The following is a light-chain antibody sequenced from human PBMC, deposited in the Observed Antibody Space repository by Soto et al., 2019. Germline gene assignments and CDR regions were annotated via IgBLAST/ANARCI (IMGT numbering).Light chain of an antibody. CDR3: QVWDSSSDLYV. Sequence: SYELTQPPSVSVAPGKTATITCGGDNIGSKSVHWYQQKPGQAPILVIYYDSDRPSGIPERFSGSNSGNTATLAINRVEAGDEADYYCQVWDSSSDLYVFGIGTKLTVL. CDR2: YDS. J-gene: IGLJ1*01. V-gene: IGLV3-21*04. CDR1: NIGSKS.